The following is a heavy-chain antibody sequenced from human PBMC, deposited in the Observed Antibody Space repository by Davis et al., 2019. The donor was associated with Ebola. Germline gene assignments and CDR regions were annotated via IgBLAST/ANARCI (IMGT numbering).Heavy chain of an antibody. D-gene: IGHD6-13*01. J-gene: IGHJ4*02. CDR2: ISWNSDSV. V-gene: IGHV3-9*01. Sequence: SLKISCAASGFTFEDYAMHWVRQAPGKGLEWVSGISWNSDSVGYADSVKGRFTISRDNARNSLYLQMNSLRAEDTALYYCTNSLPGWAMGYFDYWGRGTLVTVSS. CDR3: TNSLPGWAMGYFDY. CDR1: GFTFEDYA.